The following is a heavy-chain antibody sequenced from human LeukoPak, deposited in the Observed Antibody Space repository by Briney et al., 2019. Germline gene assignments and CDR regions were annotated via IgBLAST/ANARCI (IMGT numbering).Heavy chain of an antibody. CDR3: ARWGKYYYDSSGYYY. Sequence: AASVKVSCTASGYTFTGHYMHWVRQAPGQGLEWMGWIHPNSGGTKYAQRFQGRVTVTRDTSISTVYMELSRLRSDDTAVYYCARWGKYYYDSSGYYYWGQGTLVSVSS. V-gene: IGHV1-2*02. J-gene: IGHJ4*02. CDR2: IHPNSGGT. D-gene: IGHD3-22*01. CDR1: GYTFTGHY.